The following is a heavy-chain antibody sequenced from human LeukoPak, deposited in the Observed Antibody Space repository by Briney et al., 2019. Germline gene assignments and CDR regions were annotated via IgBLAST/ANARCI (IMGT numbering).Heavy chain of an antibody. Sequence: ASVKVSCKASGYTFIGYYMHWVRQAPGQGLEWMGWINPNSGGTNYAQKFQGRVTMTRDTSISTAYMELSRLRSDDTAVYYCARSHGDLGGRDPCYWGQGTLVTVSS. CDR3: ARSHGDLGGRDPCY. D-gene: IGHD3-10*01. CDR1: GYTFIGYY. CDR2: INPNSGGT. J-gene: IGHJ4*02. V-gene: IGHV1-2*02.